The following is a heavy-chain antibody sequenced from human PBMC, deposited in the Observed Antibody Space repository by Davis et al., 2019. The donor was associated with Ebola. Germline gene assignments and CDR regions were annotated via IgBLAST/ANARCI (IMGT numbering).Heavy chain of an antibody. Sequence: AASVKVSCKASGYTFTSYYMHWVRQAPGQGLEWMGIINPSGGNTNYAQKLQGRVTMTTDTSTSTAYMELRSLRSDDTAVYYCARGLWFRELSVDYWGQGTLVTVSS. CDR1: GYTFTSYY. J-gene: IGHJ4*02. D-gene: IGHD3-10*01. CDR3: ARGLWFRELSVDY. V-gene: IGHV1-46*01. CDR2: INPSGGNT.